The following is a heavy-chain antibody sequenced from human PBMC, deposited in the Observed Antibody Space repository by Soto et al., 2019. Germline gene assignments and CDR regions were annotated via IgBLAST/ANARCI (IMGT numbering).Heavy chain of an antibody. Sequence: QVLLQESGPGLVQPSGTLSLSCVVSGVSIGSNYYWGWVRQPPGKGLEWLGDMSHIGSVNYNPSRMSRATISINKSQYQFSLKLNSVAAADSAVYYCARSRGWYAIDYWGQGTLVIVSS. J-gene: IGHJ4*02. V-gene: IGHV4-4*02. D-gene: IGHD6-19*01. CDR3: ARSRGWYAIDY. CDR1: GVSIGSNYY. CDR2: MSHIGSV.